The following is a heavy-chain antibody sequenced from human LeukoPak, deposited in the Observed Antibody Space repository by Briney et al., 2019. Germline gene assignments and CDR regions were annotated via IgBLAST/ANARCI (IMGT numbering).Heavy chain of an antibody. V-gene: IGHV3-48*01. CDR1: GFTFSSYS. Sequence: GGSLRLSCAASGFTFSSYSMNWVRQAPGKGLEWVSYISSSSSTIYYADSVKGRFTISRDNAKNSLYLQMNSLRAEDTAVYYCAKDDRIQTRRYSYNYWGQGTLVTVSS. CDR3: AKDDRIQTRRYSYNY. J-gene: IGHJ4*02. CDR2: ISSSSSTI. D-gene: IGHD5-18*01.